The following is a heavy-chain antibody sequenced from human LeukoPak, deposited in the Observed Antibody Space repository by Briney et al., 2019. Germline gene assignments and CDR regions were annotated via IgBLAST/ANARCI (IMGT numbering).Heavy chain of an antibody. D-gene: IGHD4-11*01. J-gene: IGHJ4*02. CDR3: ARDNYSNDWGSVYFDY. CDR2: ISYDGSNK. V-gene: IGHV3-30-3*01. Sequence: GRSLRLSCAASGFTFSSYAMHWVRQAPGKGLEWVAVISYDGSNKYYADSVKGRFTISRDNSKSSLYLQMNSLRAEDTAVYYCARDNYSNDWGSVYFDYWGQGTLVTVSS. CDR1: GFTFSSYA.